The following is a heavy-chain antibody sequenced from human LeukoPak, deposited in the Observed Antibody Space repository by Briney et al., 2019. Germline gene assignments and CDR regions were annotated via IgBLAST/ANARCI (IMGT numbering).Heavy chain of an antibody. J-gene: IGHJ5*02. CDR1: GGTFSSYA. CDR2: INPSGGST. CDR3: ARGPISSSWYSWFDP. Sequence: GASVKVSCKASGGTFSSYAISWVRQAPGQGLEWMGIINPSGGSTSYAQKFQGRVTMTRDTSTSTVYMELSSLRSEDTAVYYCARGPISSSWYSWFDPWGQGTLVTVSS. V-gene: IGHV1-46*01. D-gene: IGHD6-13*01.